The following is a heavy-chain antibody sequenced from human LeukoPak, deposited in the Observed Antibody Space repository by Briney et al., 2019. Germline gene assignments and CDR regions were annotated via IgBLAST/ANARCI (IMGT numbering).Heavy chain of an antibody. D-gene: IGHD2-21*02. CDR1: GGTFSSYA. J-gene: IGHJ3*02. CDR2: IIPILGTA. CDR3: ARDGYCGGDCYDAFDI. V-gene: IGHV1-69*13. Sequence: SVKVSCKASGGTFSSYAISWVRQAPGQGLEWMGGIIPILGTANYAQKFQGRVTITADESTSTAYMELSSLRSEDTAVYYCARDGYCGGDCYDAFDIWGQGTMVTVSS.